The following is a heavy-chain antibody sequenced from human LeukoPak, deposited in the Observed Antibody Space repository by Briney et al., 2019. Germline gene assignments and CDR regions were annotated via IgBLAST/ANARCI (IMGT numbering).Heavy chain of an antibody. V-gene: IGHV3-21*01. CDR1: GFTFSSYI. J-gene: IGHJ4*02. CDR2: ISSSSSYI. CDR3: ARDERRAARPY. Sequence: PGGSLRLSCAASGFTFSSYIMNWVRQAPGKGLEWVSSISSSSSYIYYADSVKGRFTSSRDNAKNSLYLQMNSLRAEDTAVYYCARDERRAARPYWGQGTLVTVSS. D-gene: IGHD6-6*01.